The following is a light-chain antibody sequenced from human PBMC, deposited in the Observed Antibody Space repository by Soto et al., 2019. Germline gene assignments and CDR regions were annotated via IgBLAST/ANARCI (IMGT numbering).Light chain of an antibody. V-gene: IGKV4-1*01. CDR1: QSVFKRSDNKNY. Sequence: DIVMTQSPDSLAVSLGERATINCQSSQSVFKRSDNKNYLAWFQQKPGQPPKLLMYWATTRESGVPERISGSGSGKDFTLTFTSLQPEDVAVYYWQQYYSIPGTFGQGTKVEIK. J-gene: IGKJ1*01. CDR3: QQYYSIPGT. CDR2: WAT.